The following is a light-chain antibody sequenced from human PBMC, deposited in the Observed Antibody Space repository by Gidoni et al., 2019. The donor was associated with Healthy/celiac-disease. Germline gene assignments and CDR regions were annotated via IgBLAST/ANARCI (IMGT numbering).Light chain of an antibody. CDR2: DAS. V-gene: IGKV1-33*01. CDR1: QDISNY. Sequence: IQMTQSPSSLSASVGDRVTITCQASQDISNYLNWYQQKPGKAPKLLIYDASNLETGVPSRFSGSGSGTDFTFTISSLQPEDIATYYCQQYDNLQAVTFGPGTKVDIK. J-gene: IGKJ3*01. CDR3: QQYDNLQAVT.